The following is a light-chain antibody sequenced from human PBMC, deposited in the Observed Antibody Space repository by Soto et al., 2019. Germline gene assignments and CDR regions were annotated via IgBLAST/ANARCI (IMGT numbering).Light chain of an antibody. J-gene: IGKJ1*01. CDR1: QSVYNNY. V-gene: IGKV3-20*01. CDR3: QPYGTSSWT. CDR2: AAS. Sequence: EIVLTQSPGTLSLSPGGRATLSCRASQSVYNNYLAWYQHKPGQAPRLLIYAASSRATGIPDRFSGSGSGTDFTLTISRLETEDFAVYYCQPYGTSSWTFGQGTKVEIK.